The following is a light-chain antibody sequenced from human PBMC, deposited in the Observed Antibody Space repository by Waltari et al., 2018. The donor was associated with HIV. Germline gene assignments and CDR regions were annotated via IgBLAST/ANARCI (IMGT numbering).Light chain of an antibody. V-gene: IGLV3-25*03. CDR3: QSADSTGSYPDV. Sequence: SYELTQPPSVSVSPGQTARITCSGAALPKQYAYWYQQKPGQAPLLVIYKDNERPSGIPERFSGSSSGTTVTLTISGVHTEDEADYYCQSADSTGSYPDVFGTGTKVTVL. J-gene: IGLJ1*01. CDR2: KDN. CDR1: ALPKQY.